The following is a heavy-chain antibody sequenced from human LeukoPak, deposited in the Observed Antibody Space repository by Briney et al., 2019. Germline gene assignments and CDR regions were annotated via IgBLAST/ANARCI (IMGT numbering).Heavy chain of an antibody. CDR3: ATGRAYYSIHFDY. Sequence: SGTLSLTCGVSGGSISNTNWWTWVRQPPGKGLEWIGEVNLQGSTNYNPSLKSRVAISVDKSENHISLKLTSVTAADTAVYYCATGRAYYSIHFDYWGQGNLVTVSS. V-gene: IGHV4-4*02. D-gene: IGHD4-11*01. J-gene: IGHJ4*02. CDR1: GGSISNTNW. CDR2: VNLQGST.